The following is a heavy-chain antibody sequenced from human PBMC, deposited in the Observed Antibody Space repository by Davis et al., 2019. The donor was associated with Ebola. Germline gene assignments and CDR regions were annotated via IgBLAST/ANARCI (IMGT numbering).Heavy chain of an antibody. CDR3: AASAGTDGKFDY. V-gene: IGHV1-58*02. J-gene: IGHJ4*01. Sequence: SVKVSCKASGFTFTNSAMQWVRQARGQRPEWIGSIVVGNVNTNYAQKFQGRVTITRDMSTSTSYLDLSNLRSEDTAVYYCAASAGTDGKFDYWGQGTLVTVSS. CDR2: IVVGNVNT. CDR1: GFTFTNSA. D-gene: IGHD1-14*01.